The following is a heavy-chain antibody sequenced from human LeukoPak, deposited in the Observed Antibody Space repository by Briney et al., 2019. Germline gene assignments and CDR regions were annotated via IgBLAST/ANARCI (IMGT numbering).Heavy chain of an antibody. V-gene: IGHV3-33*01. CDR1: GFTFSSYG. CDR3: ARASYDSSDFYDY. CDR2: IWYDGSNK. Sequence: PGGSLRLSCAASGFTFSSYGMHWVRQAPGKGLEWVAVIWYDGSNKYYADSVKGRITISRDNSKNTLYLQMNSLRAEDTAVYYCARASYDSSDFYDYWGQGTLVTVSS. J-gene: IGHJ4*02. D-gene: IGHD3-22*01.